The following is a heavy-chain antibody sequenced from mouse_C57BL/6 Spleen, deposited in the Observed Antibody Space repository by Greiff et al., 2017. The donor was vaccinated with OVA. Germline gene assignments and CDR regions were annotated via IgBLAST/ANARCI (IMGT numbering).Heavy chain of an antibody. D-gene: IGHD1-1*01. CDR2: IDPNSGGT. J-gene: IGHJ4*01. CDR3: AEGGYYGSSLYYYAMDY. V-gene: IGHV1-72*01. CDR1: GYTFTSYW. Sequence: QVQLKQPGAELVKPGASVKLSCKASGYTFTSYWMHWVKQRPGRGLEWIGRIDPNSGGTKYNEKFKSKATLTVDKPSSTAYMQLSSLTSEDSAVYYCAEGGYYGSSLYYYAMDYWGQGTSVTVSS.